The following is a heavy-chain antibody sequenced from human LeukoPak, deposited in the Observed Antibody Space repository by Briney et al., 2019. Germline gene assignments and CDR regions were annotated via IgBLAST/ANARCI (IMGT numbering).Heavy chain of an antibody. CDR3: AKRGVVIRVILVGFHKEAYYFDS. CDR1: GITLSNYG. CDR2: ISDSGGRT. Sequence: GGSLRLSCAVTGITLSNYGMSWVRQAPGKGLEWVAGISDSGGRTNYADSVKGRFTISRDNPKNTLYLQMNSLRAEDTAVYFCAKRGVVIRVILVGFHKEAYYFDSWGQGALVTVSS. D-gene: IGHD3-22*01. V-gene: IGHV3-23*01. J-gene: IGHJ4*02.